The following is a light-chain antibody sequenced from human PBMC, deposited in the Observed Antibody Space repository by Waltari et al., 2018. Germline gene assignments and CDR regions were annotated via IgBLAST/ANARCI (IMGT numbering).Light chain of an antibody. J-gene: IGLJ2*01. Sequence: QSVLTQPPSASGTPGQRVTISCSGSSSHIGTNYIHWYQQLPGTAPKLLIYSDNQRPSGVPDRFSASKSGASASLAISGLRSEDEADYYCAAWDGRLSIVVFGGGTRVTVV. CDR2: SDN. CDR1: SSHIGTNY. CDR3: AAWDGRLSIVV. V-gene: IGLV1-47*02.